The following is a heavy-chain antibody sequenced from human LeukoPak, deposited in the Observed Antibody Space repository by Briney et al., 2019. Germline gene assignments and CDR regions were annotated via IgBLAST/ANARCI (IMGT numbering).Heavy chain of an antibody. CDR2: IYTSGST. CDR3: ARDGYCSSTSCYPGDAFDI. V-gene: IGHV4-4*07. CDR1: GGSISSYY. Sequence: SETLSLTCTVSGGSISSYYWSWTRQPAGKGLEWIGRIYTSGSTNYNPSLKSRVTMSVDTSKNQFSLKLSSVTAADTAVYYCARDGYCSSTSCYPGDAFDIWGQGTMVTVSS. D-gene: IGHD2-2*03. J-gene: IGHJ3*02.